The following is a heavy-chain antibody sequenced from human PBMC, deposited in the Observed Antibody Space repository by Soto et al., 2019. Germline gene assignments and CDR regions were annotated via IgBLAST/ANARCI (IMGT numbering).Heavy chain of an antibody. CDR3: ARWIPEEDIVVVPAAYYYYYRMYV. J-gene: IGHJ6*02. V-gene: IGHV1-8*01. D-gene: IGHD2-2*01. Sequence: ASLKVSCKASGYTFTSYDINWVRQATGQGLEWMGWMNPNSGNTGYAQKFQGRVTMTRNTSISTAYMELSSLRSEDTAVYYCARWIPEEDIVVVPAAYYYYYRMYVWGQGTTVTVSS. CDR1: GYTFTSYD. CDR2: MNPNSGNT.